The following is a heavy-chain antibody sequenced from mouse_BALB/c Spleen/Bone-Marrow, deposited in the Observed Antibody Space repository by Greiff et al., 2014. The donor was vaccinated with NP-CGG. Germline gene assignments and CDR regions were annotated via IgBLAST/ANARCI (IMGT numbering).Heavy chain of an antibody. CDR1: GFTFSSFG. V-gene: IGHV5-17*02. CDR3: ARSGYGNTLYAMDY. CDR2: ISSGSGTI. Sequence: EVQLQESGGGLVRPGGSRKLSCAASGFTFSSFGMHWVRQTPEKGLEWVAYISSGSGTIYYADTVKGRFTISRGNPKNTLFLQMTSLRSEDTAMYYCARSGYGNTLYAMDYWGQGTSVTVSS. J-gene: IGHJ4*01. D-gene: IGHD1-1*01.